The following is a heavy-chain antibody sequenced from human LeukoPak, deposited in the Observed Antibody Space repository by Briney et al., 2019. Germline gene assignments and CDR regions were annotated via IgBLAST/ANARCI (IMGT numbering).Heavy chain of an antibody. CDR1: GGSFSGYY. J-gene: IGHJ4*02. Sequence: SETLSLTCAVYGGSFSGYYWSWIRQPPGKGLEWIGEINHSGSTNYNPSLKSRVTISVDTSKNQFSLKLSSVTAADMAVYFCARPSRSGYYYDFEYWGQGTLVTVSS. V-gene: IGHV4-34*01. CDR3: ARPSRSGYYYDFEY. D-gene: IGHD3-22*01. CDR2: INHSGST.